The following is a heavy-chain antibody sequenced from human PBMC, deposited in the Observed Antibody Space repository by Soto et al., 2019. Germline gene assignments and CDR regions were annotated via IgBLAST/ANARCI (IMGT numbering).Heavy chain of an antibody. CDR3: ARTTVTRFYFDY. Sequence: SETLSLTCTVSGGSITSTNYYWSWIRQPPGKGLEWIGYIYYRGSTYYNPSLKSRVTISVDTSKSQFSLKLSSVTAADAAVYYCARTTVTRFYFDYWGQGALVTVSS. CDR2: IYYRGST. CDR1: GGSITSTNYY. J-gene: IGHJ4*02. D-gene: IGHD4-17*01. V-gene: IGHV4-30-4*01.